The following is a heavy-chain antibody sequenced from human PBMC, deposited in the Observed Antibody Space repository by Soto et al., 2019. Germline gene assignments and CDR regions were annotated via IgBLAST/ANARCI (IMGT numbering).Heavy chain of an antibody. V-gene: IGHV3-7*05. CDR3: ARARFTIFLGRKRNWFDP. D-gene: IGHD3-3*01. Sequence: EVQLVESGGGLVQPGGSLRLSCAASGFTFSSYWMSWVRQAPGKGLEWVANIKQDGSEKYYVDSVKGRFTISRDNAKNSLYLQMNSLRAEDAAVYYCARARFTIFLGRKRNWFDPWGQGTLVTVSS. J-gene: IGHJ5*02. CDR2: IKQDGSEK. CDR1: GFTFSSYW.